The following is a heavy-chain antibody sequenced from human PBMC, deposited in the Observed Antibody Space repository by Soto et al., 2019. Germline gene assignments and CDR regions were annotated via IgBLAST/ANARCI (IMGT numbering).Heavy chain of an antibody. D-gene: IGHD5-18*01. CDR2: IKQDGSEK. V-gene: IGHV3-7*05. Sequence: GGSLRLSCAASGFTFSSYWMSWVRQAPGKGLEWVANIKQDGSEKYYVDSVKGRFTISRDNAKNSLYLQMNSLRAEDTAVYYCARDYRRIQLWLATPGTHYFDYWGQGTLVTVSS. CDR3: ARDYRRIQLWLATPGTHYFDY. J-gene: IGHJ4*02. CDR1: GFTFSSYW.